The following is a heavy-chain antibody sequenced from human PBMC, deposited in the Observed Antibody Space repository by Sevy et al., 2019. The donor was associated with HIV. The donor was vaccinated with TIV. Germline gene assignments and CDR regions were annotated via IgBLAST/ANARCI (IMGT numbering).Heavy chain of an antibody. D-gene: IGHD2-15*01. CDR3: ARDGPIYPPATDY. J-gene: IGHJ4*02. CDR2: ISITSRYT. V-gene: IGHV3-11*06. Sequence: GGSLRLSCAASGFTFSDYYMSWIRQSPGKGREWGSYISITSRYTNYADSVKGRFTISRDNAKNSLCLQMNSLRAEDTAVYYCARDGPIYPPATDYWGQGTLVTVSS. CDR1: GFTFSDYY.